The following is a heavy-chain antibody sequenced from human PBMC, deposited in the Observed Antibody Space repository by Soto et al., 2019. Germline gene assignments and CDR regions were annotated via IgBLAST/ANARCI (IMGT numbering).Heavy chain of an antibody. CDR2: INPNSGGT. D-gene: IGHD5-18*01. J-gene: IGHJ6*02. CDR1: GYTFTGYY. CDR3: ARSGGYSYGLLEPYYYYGMDV. V-gene: IGHV1-2*04. Sequence: ASVKVSCKAYGYTFTGYYMHWVRQAPGQGLEWMGWINPNSGGTNYAQKFQGWVTMTRDTSISTAYMELSRLRSDDTAVYYCARSGGYSYGLLEPYYYYGMDVWGQGTTVTVSS.